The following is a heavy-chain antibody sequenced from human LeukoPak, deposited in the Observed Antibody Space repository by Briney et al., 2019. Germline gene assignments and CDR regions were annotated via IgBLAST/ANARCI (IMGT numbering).Heavy chain of an antibody. D-gene: IGHD4-23*01. V-gene: IGHV4-30-2*01. CDR3: ARAGGGGNSPYYYYYMDV. CDR1: GGSISSGGYY. CDR2: IYHSGST. J-gene: IGHJ6*03. Sequence: SETLSLTCTVSGGSISSGGYYWSWIRQPPGKGLEWIGYIYHSGSTYYNPSLKSRVTISVDRSKNQFSLKLSSVTAADTAVYYCARAGGGGNSPYYYYYMDVWGKGTTVTVSS.